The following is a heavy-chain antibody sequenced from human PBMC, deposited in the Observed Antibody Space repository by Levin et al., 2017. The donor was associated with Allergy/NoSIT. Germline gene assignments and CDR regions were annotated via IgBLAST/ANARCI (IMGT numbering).Heavy chain of an antibody. CDR1: GYSISSSNW. V-gene: IGHV4-28*01. D-gene: IGHD3-3*01. J-gene: IGHJ4*02. CDR2: IYYSGST. CDR3: ASLPSGGYTDGFDY. Sequence: PSETLSLTCAVSGYSISSSNWWGWIRQPPGKGLEWLGSIYYSGSTYYNPSLKSRVTMSVDTSKNQFSLKLSSVTAVDTAVYYCASLPSGGYTDGFDYWGQGTLVTVSS.